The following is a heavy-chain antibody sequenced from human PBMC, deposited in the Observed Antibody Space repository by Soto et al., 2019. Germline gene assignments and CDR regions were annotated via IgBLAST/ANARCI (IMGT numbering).Heavy chain of an antibody. V-gene: IGHV2-70*11. D-gene: IGHD5-12*01. CDR1: GFSLSTSGMC. CDR3: ARILPYNIVATTSTGKNYSYYYMYV. CDR2: IDWDDDK. J-gene: IGHJ6*03. Sequence: SGPTLVNPTQTLTLTCTFSGFSLSTSGMCVSWIRQPPGKALEWLARIDWDDDKYYSTSLKTRLTISKDTSKNQVVLTMTNMDPVDTATYYCARILPYNIVATTSTGKNYSYYYMYVWGKETTVTVSS.